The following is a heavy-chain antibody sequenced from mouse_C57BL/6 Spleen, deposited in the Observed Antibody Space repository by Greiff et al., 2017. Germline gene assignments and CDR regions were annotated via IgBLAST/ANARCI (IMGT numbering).Heavy chain of an antibody. CDR3: ASSPLDYDYGGYFDY. CDR2: IYPGDGDT. Sequence: QVQLQQSGPELVKPGASVKISCKASGYAFSSSWMNWVKQRPGKGLEWIGRIYPGDGDTNYSGKFKGKATLTADKSSSTAYMQISSLTSEDSAVSCCASSPLDYDYGGYFDYWGQGTTLTVSS. J-gene: IGHJ2*01. CDR1: GYAFSSSW. D-gene: IGHD2-4*01. V-gene: IGHV1-82*01.